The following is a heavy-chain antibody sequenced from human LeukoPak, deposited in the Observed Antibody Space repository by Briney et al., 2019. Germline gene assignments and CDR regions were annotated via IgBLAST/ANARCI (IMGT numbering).Heavy chain of an antibody. V-gene: IGHV3-30*04. CDR1: GFTFSSYA. Sequence: GGFLRLSCAASGFTFSSYAMHWVRQAPGKGLEWVAVISYDGSNKYYADSVKGRFTISRDNAKNSLYLQMNSLRAEDTAIYYCTRVGYIDEGIDYWGQGTLVTVSS. J-gene: IGHJ4*02. CDR2: ISYDGSNK. CDR3: TRVGYIDEGIDY. D-gene: IGHD5-24*01.